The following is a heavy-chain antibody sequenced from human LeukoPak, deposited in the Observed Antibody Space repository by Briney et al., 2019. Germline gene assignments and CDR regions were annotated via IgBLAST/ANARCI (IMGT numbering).Heavy chain of an antibody. V-gene: IGHV1-2*02. CDR3: ARGGSYYFGSGRTDY. CDR1: GYTFTDYY. J-gene: IGHJ4*02. D-gene: IGHD3-10*01. Sequence: ASVKVSCKACGYTFTDYYLHWVRQAPGQGPEWMGCINPISGATNYAQKFQGRVTMTRDTSISTAYMELSRLRFEDTAVFYCARGGSYYFGSGRTDYWGPGTQVVVSS. CDR2: INPISGAT.